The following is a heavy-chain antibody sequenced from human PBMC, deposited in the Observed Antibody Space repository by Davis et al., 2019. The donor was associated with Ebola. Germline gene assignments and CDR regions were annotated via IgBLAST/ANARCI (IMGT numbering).Heavy chain of an antibody. J-gene: IGHJ4*02. V-gene: IGHV3-23*01. CDR2: ISGSGGST. Sequence: PGGSLRLSCAASGFTFSSYAMSWVRQAPGKGLEWVSAISGSGGSTYYADSVKGRFTISRDNSKNTLYLQMNSLRAEDTAVYYCAKAKDFWSGYYYNDWGQGTLVTVSS. D-gene: IGHD3-3*01. CDR1: GFTFSSYA. CDR3: AKAKDFWSGYYYND.